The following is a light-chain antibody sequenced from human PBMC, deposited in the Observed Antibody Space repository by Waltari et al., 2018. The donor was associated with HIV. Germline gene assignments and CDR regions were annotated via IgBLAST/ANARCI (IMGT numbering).Light chain of an antibody. V-gene: IGLV1-47*01. J-gene: IGLJ2*01. CDR3: AAWDDSLSGHVV. CDR1: SSNIGSHY. Sequence: QSVLTQPPSASGTPGQRVTISCSGSSSNIGSHYVYWYQQLPGTAPKLLIYRNNQRPSGVPDRFSGSKSGTSASLAISGLRSEDEADYYCAAWDDSLSGHVVFGGGTKLPVL. CDR2: RNN.